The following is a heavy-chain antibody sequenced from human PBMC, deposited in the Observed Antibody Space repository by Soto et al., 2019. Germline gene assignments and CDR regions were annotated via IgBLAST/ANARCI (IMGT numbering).Heavy chain of an antibody. D-gene: IGHD2-21*01. CDR3: ARDLALALHDS. V-gene: IGHV1-18*01. Sequence: QVQLVQSGAEVKKPGASVKVSCKASGYTFTSYGISWVRQAPGQGLEWMGWISAYNGNTNYAQKLQGRVTMTTDTPPTTASMELISLISDDTAVYYCARDLALALHDSCGHRTLVTVSS. CDR1: GYTFTSYG. J-gene: IGHJ5*01. CDR2: ISAYNGNT.